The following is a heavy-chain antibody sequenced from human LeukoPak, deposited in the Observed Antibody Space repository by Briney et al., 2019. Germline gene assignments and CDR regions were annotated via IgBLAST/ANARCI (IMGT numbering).Heavy chain of an antibody. J-gene: IGHJ1*01. CDR3: ARDPHSSSSAEYFQH. Sequence: GGSLRLSCAASGFTFSSYAMSWVRQAPGKGLGWVSVITGGTGNTYYADSLKGRFTISRDNSKNSLYLQMNSLRAEDTAVYYCARDPHSSSSAEYFQHWGQGTLVTVSS. D-gene: IGHD6-6*01. CDR1: GFTFSSYA. CDR2: ITGGTGNT. V-gene: IGHV3-23*01.